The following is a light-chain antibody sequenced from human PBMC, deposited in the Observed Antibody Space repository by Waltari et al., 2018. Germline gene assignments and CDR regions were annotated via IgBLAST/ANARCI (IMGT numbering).Light chain of an antibody. CDR3: SSYAGSNNYV. V-gene: IGLV2-8*01. CDR1: SSDVGDYNY. CDR2: EVT. J-gene: IGLJ1*01. Sequence: QSALTQPPSASGSPGQSVTISCPGTSSDVGDYNYVSWYQHHPGKAPKLMIYEVTKRPSGVPDRFSGSKSGNTASLTVSGLQAEDEADYYCSSYAGSNNYVFGTGTKVTVL.